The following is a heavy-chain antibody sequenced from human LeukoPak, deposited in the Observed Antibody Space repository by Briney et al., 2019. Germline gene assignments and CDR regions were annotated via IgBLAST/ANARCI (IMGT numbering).Heavy chain of an antibody. CDR1: GYTFTSYY. J-gene: IGHJ4*02. V-gene: IGHV1-46*01. Sequence: GASVKVSCKASGYTFTSYYMHWVRQAPGQGLEWMGIINPSGGSTSYAQKFQGRVTMTRDTSTSTVYMELSSLRSEDTAVYYCARDDYGGSRAMYYFDYWGQGTLVTVSS. CDR3: ARDDYGGSRAMYYFDY. D-gene: IGHD4-23*01. CDR2: INPSGGST.